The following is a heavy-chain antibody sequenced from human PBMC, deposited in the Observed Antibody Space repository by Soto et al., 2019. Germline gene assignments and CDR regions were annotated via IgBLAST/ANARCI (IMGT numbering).Heavy chain of an antibody. V-gene: IGHV3-30*18. CDR1: GFTFSSYG. CDR3: AKGQDGYSFRFDY. D-gene: IGHD4-4*01. J-gene: IGHJ4*02. CDR2: ISYDGSNK. Sequence: GGSLRLSCAASGFTFSSYGMHWVRQAPGKGLEWVAVISYDGSNKYYADSVKGRFTISRDNSKNTLYLQMNSLGAEDTAVYYCAKGQDGYSFRFDYWGQGTLVTVSS.